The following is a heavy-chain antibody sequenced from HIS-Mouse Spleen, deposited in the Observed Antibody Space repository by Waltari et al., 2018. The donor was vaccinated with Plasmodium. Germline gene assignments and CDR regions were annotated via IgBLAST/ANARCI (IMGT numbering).Heavy chain of an antibody. CDR3: ARLVVVASKDSY. CDR2: LNHSGST. CDR1: GGSFSGYY. Sequence: QVQLQQWGAGLLKPSETLSLTCAVYGGSFSGYYWSWIRQPPGKGLEWIGELNHSGSTNYNPPLKSRVTISVDTSKNHFSLRLSSVTAADTAVYYCARLVVVASKDSYWGQGTLVTVSS. D-gene: IGHD2-15*01. V-gene: IGHV4-34*01. J-gene: IGHJ4*02.